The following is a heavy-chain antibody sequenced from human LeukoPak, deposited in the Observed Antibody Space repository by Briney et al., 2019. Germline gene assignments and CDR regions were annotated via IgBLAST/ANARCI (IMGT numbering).Heavy chain of an antibody. V-gene: IGHV3-15*01. J-gene: IGHJ4*02. D-gene: IGHD3-22*01. CDR2: IKSKADGGTT. CDR3: TTYYDSSGYGDY. Sequence: PGGSLRLSCAGSGFSFSSHGMNWVRQAPGKGLEWVGRIKSKADGGTTDYAAPVKGRFTISRDDSKNTLYLQMNSLKTEDTAVYYCTTYYDSSGYGDYWGQGTLVTVSS. CDR1: GFSFSSHG.